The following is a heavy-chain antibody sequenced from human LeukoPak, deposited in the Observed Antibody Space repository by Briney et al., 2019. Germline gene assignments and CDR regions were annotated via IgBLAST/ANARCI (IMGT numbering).Heavy chain of an antibody. J-gene: IGHJ6*03. D-gene: IGHD2-2*01. Sequence: PGGSLRLSCAASGFTFSSYGMHWVRQAPGKGLEWVAFIRYDGSNKYYADSVKGRFTISRDNSKNTLYLQMNSLRAEDTAVYYCAKDGDCSSTSCYYYYYYYMDVWGKGTTVTVSS. V-gene: IGHV3-30*02. CDR2: IRYDGSNK. CDR3: AKDGDCSSTSCYYYYYYYMDV. CDR1: GFTFSSYG.